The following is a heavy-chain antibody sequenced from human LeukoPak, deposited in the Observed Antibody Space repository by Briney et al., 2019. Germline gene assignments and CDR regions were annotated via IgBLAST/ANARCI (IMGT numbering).Heavy chain of an antibody. Sequence: SQTLSLTCAISGDSVSSNSAAWNWIRQSPSRGLEWLGRTYYRSKWYNDYAVSVKSRITINPDTSKNQFPLQLNSVTPEDTAVYYCAREDLPNYYDSKGYYFDYWGQGTLVTVSS. CDR1: GDSVSSNSAA. CDR2: TYYRSKWYN. CDR3: AREDLPNYYDSKGYYFDY. D-gene: IGHD3-22*01. V-gene: IGHV6-1*01. J-gene: IGHJ4*02.